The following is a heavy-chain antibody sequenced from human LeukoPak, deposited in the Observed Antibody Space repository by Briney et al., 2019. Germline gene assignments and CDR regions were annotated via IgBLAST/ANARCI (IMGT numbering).Heavy chain of an antibody. D-gene: IGHD4-17*01. CDR2: INPNSGGT. V-gene: IGHV1-2*02. Sequence: GASVKVSCKASGYTFTGYYMHWVRQAPGQGLEWMGWINPNSGGTNYEQKFQGRVTMTRDTSISTAYMELSRLRSDDTAVYYCARFPVTLRGFDYWGQGTLVTVSS. CDR1: GYTFTGYY. J-gene: IGHJ4*02. CDR3: ARFPVTLRGFDY.